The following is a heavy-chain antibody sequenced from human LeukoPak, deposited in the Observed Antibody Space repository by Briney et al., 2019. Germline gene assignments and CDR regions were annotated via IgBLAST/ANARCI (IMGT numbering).Heavy chain of an antibody. D-gene: IGHD6-6*01. V-gene: IGHV3-7*05. CDR1: GFTFSSYG. Sequence: QPGRSLRLSCAASGFTFSSYGMHWVRQAPGKGLEWVANIKQDGSEEVYVDSVKGRFTISRDNAKNSLFLQMNTLRAEDTAVYYCARDPYSSTWSYGMDVWGQGTTVTVSS. J-gene: IGHJ6*02. CDR2: IKQDGSEE. CDR3: ARDPYSSTWSYGMDV.